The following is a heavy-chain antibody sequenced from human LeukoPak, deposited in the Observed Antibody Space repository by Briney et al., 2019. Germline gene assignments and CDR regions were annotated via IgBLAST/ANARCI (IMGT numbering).Heavy chain of an antibody. Sequence: GGSLRLSCAVSGFTFSSYSMSWVRQAPGKGLEWVANIKEDGSEKYYVDSVKGRFTISRDNAKNSLSLQMNSLRAEDTAVYYCARSRAHGYWGPGTLVTVSS. CDR2: IKEDGSEK. CDR1: GFTFSSYS. V-gene: IGHV3-7*05. J-gene: IGHJ4*02. CDR3: ARSRAHGY.